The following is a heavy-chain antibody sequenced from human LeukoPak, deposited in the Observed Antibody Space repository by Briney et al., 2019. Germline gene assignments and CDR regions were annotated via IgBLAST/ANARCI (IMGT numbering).Heavy chain of an antibody. Sequence: GASVKVSCKASGYTFTSYGISWVRQAPGQGLEWMGWISAYNGNTNYAQKLQGRVTMTTDTSTSTAYMELRSLRSDDTAVYYCARECIAAAGMDQGGYYYYMDVWGKGTTVTVSS. CDR2: ISAYNGNT. CDR3: ARECIAAAGMDQGGYYYYMDV. D-gene: IGHD6-13*01. CDR1: GYTFTSYG. V-gene: IGHV1-18*01. J-gene: IGHJ6*03.